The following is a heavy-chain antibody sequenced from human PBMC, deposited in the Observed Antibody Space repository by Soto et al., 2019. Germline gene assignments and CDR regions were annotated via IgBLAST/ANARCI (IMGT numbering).Heavy chain of an antibody. J-gene: IGHJ4*02. V-gene: IGHV1-46*01. CDR3: AIDDTVTTGPFDY. CDR1: GYTLTSHH. CDR2: INTKDGTT. D-gene: IGHD4-17*01. Sequence: QVQLVQSGAEVKRPGTSMRVSCRASGYTLTSHHMHWVRQAPGQGLEGMGIINTKDGTTFFAQNFRGTVSITRDTSTGTVDLDLTSPTSDDTVVNYCAIDDTVTTGPFDYGGWGTLVTVSS.